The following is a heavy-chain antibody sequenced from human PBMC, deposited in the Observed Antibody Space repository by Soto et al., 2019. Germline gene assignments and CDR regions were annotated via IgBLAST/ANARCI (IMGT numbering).Heavy chain of an antibody. V-gene: IGHV1-3*01. CDR3: ASPTEGSFHY. CDR1: GYSFTSYA. D-gene: IGHD1-26*01. Sequence: QVQLVQSGAEVKKPGASVKVSCKASGYSFTSYAMHWVRQAPGQRLEWMGWINAGNGNTKYSQKFQGRVTITRDTSASTAYTELSGLRPQATFVYYHASPTEGSFHYWGQGTLVTVSS. J-gene: IGHJ4*02. CDR2: INAGNGNT.